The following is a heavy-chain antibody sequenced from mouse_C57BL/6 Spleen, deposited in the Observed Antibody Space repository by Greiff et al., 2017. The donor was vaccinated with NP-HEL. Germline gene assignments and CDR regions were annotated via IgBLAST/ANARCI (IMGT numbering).Heavy chain of an antibody. CDR2: IDPSDSYT. J-gene: IGHJ2*01. V-gene: IGHV1-50*01. D-gene: IGHD1-1*01. CDR1: GYTFTSYW. Sequence: QVQLQQPGAELVKPGASVKLSCKASGYTFTSYWMQWVKQRPGQGLEWIGEIDPSDSYTNYNQKFKGKATFTADTSSNTAYMQLSSLTTEDSAIYYCARTTVVATDYFDYWGQGTTLTVSS. CDR3: ARTTVVATDYFDY.